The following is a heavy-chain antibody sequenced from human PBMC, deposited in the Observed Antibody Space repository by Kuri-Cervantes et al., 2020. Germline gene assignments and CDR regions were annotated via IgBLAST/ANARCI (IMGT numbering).Heavy chain of an antibody. Sequence: LRLSCTVSGGSISSGGYYWSWIRQHPGKGLEWIGYIYYSGSTYYNPSLKSRVTISVDTSKNQFSLKLSSVTAADTAVYYCARLGSFDYWGQGTLVTVSS. CDR2: IYYSGST. D-gene: IGHD1-26*01. J-gene: IGHJ4*02. V-gene: IGHV4-31*03. CDR1: GGSISSGGYY. CDR3: ARLGSFDY.